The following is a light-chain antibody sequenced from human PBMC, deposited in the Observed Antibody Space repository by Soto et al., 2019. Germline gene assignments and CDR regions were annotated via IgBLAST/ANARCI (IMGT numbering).Light chain of an antibody. V-gene: IGKV3-11*01. CDR1: QSVSGS. CDR3: QQRSNWPST. J-gene: IGKJ4*01. Sequence: EIVLTQSPATLSLSPGNRATLSCRASQSVSGSLAWYQQKPGQAPRHLIYDASNRATGIPARFSGSGSGTDFTLTITSLEPEDFAVYYCQQRSNWPSTFGGGTKVEI. CDR2: DAS.